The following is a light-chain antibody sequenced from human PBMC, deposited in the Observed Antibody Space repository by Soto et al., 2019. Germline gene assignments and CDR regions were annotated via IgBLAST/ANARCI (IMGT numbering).Light chain of an antibody. Sequence: MVVTQSPATLSVSPGERVSLSFRASQSVNHNLAWYLQKPGQAPRLLIYGASDRATGIPDRFTGSGSGTDFTLTINRLEPEDFAVYFCQQYGSSPQTFGQGTKVDI. CDR1: QSVNHN. V-gene: IGKV3-20*01. CDR3: QQYGSSPQT. J-gene: IGKJ1*01. CDR2: GAS.